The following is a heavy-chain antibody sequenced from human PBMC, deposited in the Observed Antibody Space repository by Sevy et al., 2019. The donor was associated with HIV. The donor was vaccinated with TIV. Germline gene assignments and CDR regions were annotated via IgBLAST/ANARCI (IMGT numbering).Heavy chain of an antibody. D-gene: IGHD6-13*01. CDR3: AKHHAAGIDY. Sequence: GGSLRLSCAASGFTFSSYGMHWVRQAPGKGLEWVAVISYDGSNKYYADSVKGRFTISRDNSKNTLYLQMNSLRAEDTAVYYCAKHHAAGIDYWGQGTLVTVSS. V-gene: IGHV3-30*18. CDR2: ISYDGSNK. J-gene: IGHJ4*02. CDR1: GFTFSSYG.